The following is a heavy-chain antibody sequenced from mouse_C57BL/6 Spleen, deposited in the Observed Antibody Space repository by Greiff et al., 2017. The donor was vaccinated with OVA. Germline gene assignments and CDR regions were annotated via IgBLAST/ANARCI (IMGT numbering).Heavy chain of an antibody. Sequence: QVQLQQSGAELVKPGASVKMSCKASGYTFTTYPIEWMKQNHGKSLEWIGNFHPYNDDTKSNEKFKGKATLTVDKSSSTVYLELSRLTSDDSAVYDCARSRDYDEGFAYWGQGTLVTGSA. CDR1: GYTFTTYP. V-gene: IGHV1-47*01. J-gene: IGHJ3*01. CDR2: FHPYNDDT. D-gene: IGHD2-4*01. CDR3: ARSRDYDEGFAY.